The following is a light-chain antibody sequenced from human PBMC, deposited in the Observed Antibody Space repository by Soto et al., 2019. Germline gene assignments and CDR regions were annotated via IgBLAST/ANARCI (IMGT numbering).Light chain of an antibody. Sequence: QSLLTQPACVSVSPGQSITISCTGTSFDVDDYNSVSWYQQPPGKAPKLIIYEVNNRPSGVSNRFSGSNSDNTASLTISGLQAEDEADYYCSLYTTSSTPSYVFGTGTKVTVL. CDR3: SLYTTSSTPSYV. CDR2: EVN. CDR1: SFDVDDYNS. J-gene: IGLJ1*01. V-gene: IGLV2-14*01.